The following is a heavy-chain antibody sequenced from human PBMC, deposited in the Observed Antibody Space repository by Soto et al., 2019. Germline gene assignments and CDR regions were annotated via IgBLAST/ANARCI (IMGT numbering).Heavy chain of an antibody. J-gene: IGHJ5*02. D-gene: IGHD6-25*01. Sequence: DTLSLTCTVSGGSISSSSHFWGWVRQPPGKGLEWIGTIYFTGNTYYTPSLKSRLTMSIDTSKNEFSLRLNSVTAADTAVYYCAGQTFTIAAASYGRSNWFDPWGPGTLVTVSS. CDR1: GGSISSSSHF. CDR2: IYFTGNT. CDR3: AGQTFTIAAASYGRSNWFDP. V-gene: IGHV4-39*01.